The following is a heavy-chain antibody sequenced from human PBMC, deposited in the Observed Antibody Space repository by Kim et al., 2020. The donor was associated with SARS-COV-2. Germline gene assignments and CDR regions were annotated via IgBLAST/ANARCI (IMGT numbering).Heavy chain of an antibody. CDR1: NGSINDDNYY. V-gene: IGHV4-31*03. J-gene: IGHJ4*02. CDR2: IYYSGNT. D-gene: IGHD3-22*01. CDR3: ARGWFLPPTEDYFDC. Sequence: SETLSLTCTVSNGSINDDNYYWGWIRQHPGKGLEWIGYIYYSGNTYYNPSLRSRLSISIDTSNNHFSLNLKSVTAADTAVYYCARGWFLPPTEDYFDCWGQGTLVTISS.